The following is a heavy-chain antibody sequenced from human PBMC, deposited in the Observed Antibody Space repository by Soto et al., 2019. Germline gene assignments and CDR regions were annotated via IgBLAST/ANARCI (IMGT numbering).Heavy chain of an antibody. CDR1: GYTFTSYA. V-gene: IGHV1-3*01. Sequence: ASVKVSCKASGYTFTSYAMHWVRQAPGQRLEWMGWINAGNGNTKYSQKFQGRVTITRDTSASTAYMELSSLRSEDTAVYYCAREGFHFYSSGWPLDYWGQGTLVTVSS. CDR2: INAGNGNT. J-gene: IGHJ4*02. D-gene: IGHD6-19*01. CDR3: AREGFHFYSSGWPLDY.